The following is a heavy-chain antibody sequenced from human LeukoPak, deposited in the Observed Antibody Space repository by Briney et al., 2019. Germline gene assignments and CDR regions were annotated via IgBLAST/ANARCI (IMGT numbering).Heavy chain of an antibody. D-gene: IGHD6-19*01. CDR3: ARDSSGWSGGYYYYYMDV. J-gene: IGHJ6*03. CDR2: IYYSGST. V-gene: IGHV4-59*01. CDR1: GCSISSYY. Sequence: PSETLSLTCTVSGCSISSYYWSWIRQPPGKGLEWIGYIYYSGSTNYNPSLKSRVTISVDTSKNQFSLKLSSVTAADTAVYYCARDSSGWSGGYYYYYMDVWGKGTTVTVSS.